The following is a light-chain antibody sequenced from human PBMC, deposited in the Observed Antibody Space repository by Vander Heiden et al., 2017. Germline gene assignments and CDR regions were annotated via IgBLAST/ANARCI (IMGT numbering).Light chain of an antibody. V-gene: IGKV4-1*01. Sequence: DIVMTQSPDSLAVSLGERATINCKSSQSVLYSPNNKNYLAWYQQKPGQPPKLLIYWASTRESGVPDRFSGSGSGTDFTLTISSLQAEDVAVYYCQQDYSTPHTFGQGTKVEIK. CDR3: QQDYSTPHT. CDR1: QSVLYSPNNKNY. CDR2: WAS. J-gene: IGKJ2*01.